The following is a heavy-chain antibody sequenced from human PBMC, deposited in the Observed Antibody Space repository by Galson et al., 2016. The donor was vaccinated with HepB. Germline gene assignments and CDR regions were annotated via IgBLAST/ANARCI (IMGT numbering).Heavy chain of an antibody. CDR1: GGSISSGTYY. CDR2: IYYSGST. CDR3: ARQWDYGDSYYFDY. V-gene: IGHV4-39*01. Sequence: SETLSLTCTVSGGSISSGTYYWGWIRQPPGKGLEWIGSIYYSGSTYYNPSLKSRVTISVDTSKNQFSLKLCSVTAADTAVYYCARQWDYGDSYYFDYWGQGTLVTVSS. J-gene: IGHJ4*02. D-gene: IGHD4-17*01.